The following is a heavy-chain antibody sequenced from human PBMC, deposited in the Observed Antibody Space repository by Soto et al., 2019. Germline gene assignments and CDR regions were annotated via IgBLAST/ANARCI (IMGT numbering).Heavy chain of an antibody. Sequence: LSETLSLTCAVSGGSFSGYYWSWIRQPPGKGLEWIGEINHSGSTNYNPSLKSRVTISVDTSKNQFSLKLSSVTAADTAVYYCAREAGTTLGPFDYWGQGTLVTVSS. D-gene: IGHD1-1*01. J-gene: IGHJ4*02. V-gene: IGHV4-34*01. CDR3: AREAGTTLGPFDY. CDR1: GGSFSGYY. CDR2: INHSGST.